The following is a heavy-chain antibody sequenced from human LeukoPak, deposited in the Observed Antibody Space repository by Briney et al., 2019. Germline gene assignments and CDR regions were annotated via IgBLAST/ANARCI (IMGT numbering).Heavy chain of an antibody. D-gene: IGHD2-15*01. J-gene: IGHJ4*02. V-gene: IGHV1-18*01. Sequence: ASVKVSCKASGYTFTSYGISWVRQAPGQGLEWMGWISAYNGNTNYAQKLQGRVTTTTDTSTSTAYMELRSLRSDDTAVYYCAILGYCSGGSCYHYWGQGTLVTVSS. CDR1: GYTFTSYG. CDR3: AILGYCSGGSCYHY. CDR2: ISAYNGNT.